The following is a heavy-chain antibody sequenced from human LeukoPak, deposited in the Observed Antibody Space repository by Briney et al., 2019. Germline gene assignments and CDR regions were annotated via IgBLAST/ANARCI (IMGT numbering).Heavy chain of an antibody. D-gene: IGHD6-6*01. CDR3: ASQYSSPYNWFDP. J-gene: IGHJ5*02. CDR1: GYTFTSYA. Sequence: ASVKVSCKASGYTFTSYAMNWVRQAPGQGLEWMGWINTNTGNPTYAQGFTGRFAFSLDTSVSTAYLQISSLKAEDTAVYYCASQYSSPYNWFDPWGQGTLVTVSS. V-gene: IGHV7-4-1*02. CDR2: INTNTGNP.